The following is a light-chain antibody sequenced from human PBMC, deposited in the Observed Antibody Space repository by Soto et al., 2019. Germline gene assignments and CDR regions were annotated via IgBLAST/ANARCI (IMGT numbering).Light chain of an antibody. CDR3: SSFTTSSNYV. CDR2: DVS. J-gene: IGLJ1*01. V-gene: IGLV2-11*01. CDR1: SSDVGGYNY. Sequence: QSVLTQPRSVSGSPGQSVTISCTGTSSDVGGYNYVSWYQQHPGKAPKLMIYDVSKRPSGVPDRFSGSKSGNTASLTISGLQAEDEADYYCSSFTTSSNYVFGTGTKV.